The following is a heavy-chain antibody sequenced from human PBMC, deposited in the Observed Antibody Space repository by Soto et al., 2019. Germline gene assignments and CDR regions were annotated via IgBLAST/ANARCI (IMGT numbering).Heavy chain of an antibody. D-gene: IGHD3-22*01. CDR2: ISNDGGSI. V-gene: IGHV3-74*01. Sequence: PGGSLRLSCAAFGFSFSGHWMHWVRQSPGRGLEWVSRISNDGGSITYADSVKGRFTISRDNAKNTLYLEMNSLRAEDTAKYYCTRFGSSYDTSGFLYWGQGTLVTVSS. CDR1: GFSFSGHW. CDR3: TRFGSSYDTSGFLY. J-gene: IGHJ4*02.